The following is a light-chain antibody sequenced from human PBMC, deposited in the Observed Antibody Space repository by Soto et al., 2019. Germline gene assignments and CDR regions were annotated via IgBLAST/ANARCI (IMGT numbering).Light chain of an antibody. J-gene: IGLJ1*01. V-gene: IGLV2-14*03. CDR3: NAYTSSSTYV. CDR2: DVT. Sequence: QSALTQPASVSGSPGQSITISCTGTSSDVGGFNYVSWYQQHPGKAPKLMIYDVTNRPSGVSYRFSGSKSGNTASLTISGLQAEDEADYYCNAYTSSSTYVFVTGTKLTGL. CDR1: SSDVGGFNY.